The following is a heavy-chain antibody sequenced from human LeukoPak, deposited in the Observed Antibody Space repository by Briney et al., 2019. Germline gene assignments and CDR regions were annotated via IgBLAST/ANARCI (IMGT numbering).Heavy chain of an antibody. Sequence: SETLSLTCDVDGGSFTDNYWSWIRQAPGKGLEWIGEIYHNGANNHNPSLHSRVTLSVSSSKSQFSPKLTSVSASDTAVCYCACLHCSGSYHSLLHNTLDVWGTGTTVTVSS. CDR1: GGSFTDNY. D-gene: IGHD3-10*02. CDR3: ACLHCSGSYHSLLHNTLDV. CDR2: IYHNGAN. J-gene: IGHJ6*04. V-gene: IGHV4-34*01.